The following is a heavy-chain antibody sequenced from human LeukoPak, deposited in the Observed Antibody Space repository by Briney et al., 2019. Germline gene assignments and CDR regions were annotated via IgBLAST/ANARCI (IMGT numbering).Heavy chain of an antibody. J-gene: IGHJ4*02. Sequence: ASVKVSCKASGYTLTGYYMHWVRQAPGQGLEWMGGINPNSGGTNYAQKFQGRVTMTRDTYISPDYMEMSRLRSADTAVYYCARSQGITMIVVVNYIDYWGQGTLVTVSS. CDR2: INPNSGGT. CDR3: ARSQGITMIVVVNYIDY. D-gene: IGHD3-22*01. V-gene: IGHV1-2*02. CDR1: GYTLTGYY.